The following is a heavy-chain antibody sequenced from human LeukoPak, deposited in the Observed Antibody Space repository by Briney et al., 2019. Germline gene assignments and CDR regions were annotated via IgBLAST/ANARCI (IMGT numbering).Heavy chain of an antibody. CDR1: GFTFSSYW. J-gene: IGHJ3*02. Sequence: PGGSLRLSCAASGFTFSSYWMSWVRQAPGKGLEWVANIRQDGSEKYYVDSVKGRFTISRDNAKNSLYLQMNSLRAEDTAVYYCAKAGGRRVQNAFDIWGQGTMVTVSS. CDR2: IRQDGSEK. D-gene: IGHD3-16*01. V-gene: IGHV3-7*03. CDR3: AKAGGRRVQNAFDI.